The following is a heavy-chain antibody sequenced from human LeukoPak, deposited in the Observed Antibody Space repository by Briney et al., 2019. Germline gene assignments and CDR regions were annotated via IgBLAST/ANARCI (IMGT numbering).Heavy chain of an antibody. V-gene: IGHV3-13*01. J-gene: IGHJ4*02. CDR2: IGTAGDT. CDR3: ARETPDSSGWD. Sequence: GGSLRLSCAASGFTFSSYDMHWVRQATGKGLEWVSAIGTAGDTYYPGSVKGRFTISRENAKNSLYLQINSLRAGETAVYYCARETPDSSGWDWGQGTLVTVSS. CDR1: GFTFSSYD. D-gene: IGHD6-19*01.